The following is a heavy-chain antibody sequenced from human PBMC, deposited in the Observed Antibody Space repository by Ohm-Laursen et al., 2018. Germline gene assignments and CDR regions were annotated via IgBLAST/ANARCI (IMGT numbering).Heavy chain of an antibody. CDR2: ISSSGSTI. V-gene: IGHV3-48*03. CDR3: ARDPVVTAIPSPDAFDI. Sequence: SLRLSCAASGFTFSSYAMSWVRQAPGKGLEWVSYISSSGSTIYYADSVKGRFTISRDNAKNSLYLQMNSLRAEDTAVYYCARDPVVTAIPSPDAFDIWGQGTMVTVSS. D-gene: IGHD2-21*02. J-gene: IGHJ3*02. CDR1: GFTFSSYA.